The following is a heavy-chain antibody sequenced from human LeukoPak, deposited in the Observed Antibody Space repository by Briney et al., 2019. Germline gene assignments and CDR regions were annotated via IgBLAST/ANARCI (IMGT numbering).Heavy chain of an antibody. CDR3: ARSNEEVTPFDY. J-gene: IGHJ4*02. CDR2: ISSSGSTI. CDR1: GFTFSDYY. Sequence: GGSLRLSCAASGFTFSDYYMSWLRQAPGRGLEWVSYISSSGSTIYYADSVKGRFTISRDNAKNSLYLQMNSLRAEDTAVYYCARSNEEVTPFDYWGQGTLVTVSS. D-gene: IGHD4-23*01. V-gene: IGHV3-11*01.